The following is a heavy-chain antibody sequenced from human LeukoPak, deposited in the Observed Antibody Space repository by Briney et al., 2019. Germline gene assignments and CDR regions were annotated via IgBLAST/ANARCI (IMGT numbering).Heavy chain of an antibody. Sequence: PGRSLRLSCAASGFTFSSYGMHWVRQAPGKGLEWEAVISYDGSNKYYADSEKGRFTISRDNSKNTLYLQMNSLRAEDTAVYYCAKVHHSGSYLGYWGQGTLVTVSS. CDR3: AKVHHSGSYLGY. V-gene: IGHV3-30*18. CDR2: ISYDGSNK. D-gene: IGHD1-26*01. J-gene: IGHJ4*02. CDR1: GFTFSSYG.